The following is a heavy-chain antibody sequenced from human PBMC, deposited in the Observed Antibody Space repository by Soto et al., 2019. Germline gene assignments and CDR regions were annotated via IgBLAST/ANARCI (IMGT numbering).Heavy chain of an antibody. Sequence: GESLKISCKGSGYSFTSYWIGWVRQMPGKGLEWMGIIYPGDSDTRYSPSFQGQVTISADKSISTAYLQWSSLKASDTAMYYCARPYGSGSYYDAFDIWGQGTMGTISS. CDR1: GYSFTSYW. V-gene: IGHV5-51*01. CDR2: IYPGDSDT. CDR3: ARPYGSGSYYDAFDI. J-gene: IGHJ3*02. D-gene: IGHD3-10*01.